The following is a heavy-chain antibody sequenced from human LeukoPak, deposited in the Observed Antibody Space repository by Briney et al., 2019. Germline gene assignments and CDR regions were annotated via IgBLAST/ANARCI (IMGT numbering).Heavy chain of an antibody. CDR2: ISSSGSTI. J-gene: IGHJ4*02. Sequence: PGGSLRLSCAASGFTFSSYEMNWVRQAPGKGLEWVSYISSSGSTIYYADSVKGRFTISRDNAKNSLYLQTNSLRAEDTAVYYCARDLYSYGPFDYWGQGTLVTVSS. V-gene: IGHV3-48*03. CDR3: ARDLYSYGPFDY. CDR1: GFTFSSYE. D-gene: IGHD5-18*01.